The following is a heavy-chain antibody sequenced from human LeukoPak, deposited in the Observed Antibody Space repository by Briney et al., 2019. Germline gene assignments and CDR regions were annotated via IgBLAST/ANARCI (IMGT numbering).Heavy chain of an antibody. V-gene: IGHV3-30*02. CDR2: IRYDGSNK. J-gene: IGHJ4*02. CDR1: GFTFSSYG. Sequence: GGSLRLSCAASGFTFSSYGMHWVRQAPGKGLEWVAFIRYDGSNKYYADSVKGRFTISRDNTKNTLYLQMNSLRAEDTAVYYCAKDLNRYQLLYYFDYWGQGTLVTVSS. D-gene: IGHD2-2*01. CDR3: AKDLNRYQLLYYFDY.